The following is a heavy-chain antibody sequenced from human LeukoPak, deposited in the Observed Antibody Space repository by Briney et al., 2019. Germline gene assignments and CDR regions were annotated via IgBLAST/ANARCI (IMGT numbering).Heavy chain of an antibody. CDR3: AREALRYCSSTSCYSFDY. Sequence: ASVKVSYKASGGTFRSYVISWVRQAPGQGLEWMGGIIPIFGTANYAQKFQGRVTITTDESTSTAYMELSSLRSEDTAVYYCAREALRYCSSTSCYSFDYRGQGTLVTVSS. J-gene: IGHJ4*02. V-gene: IGHV1-69*05. D-gene: IGHD2-2*01. CDR1: GGTFRSYV. CDR2: IIPIFGTA.